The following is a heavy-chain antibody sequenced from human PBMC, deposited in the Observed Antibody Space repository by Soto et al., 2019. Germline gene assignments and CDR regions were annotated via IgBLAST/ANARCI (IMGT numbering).Heavy chain of an antibody. Sequence: QVQLVQSGAEVKKPGSSVKVSCKASGGTFSSYAISWVRQAPGQGLEWMGGIIPIFGTANYAQKLQGRVTTTADESTSTAYMQLSSLRSEDTAVYYCACPPEPLYYCYGTDVWGQGTTVTVSS. CDR3: ACPPEPLYYCYGTDV. CDR2: IIPIFGTA. CDR1: GGTFSSYA. J-gene: IGHJ6*02. V-gene: IGHV1-69*12.